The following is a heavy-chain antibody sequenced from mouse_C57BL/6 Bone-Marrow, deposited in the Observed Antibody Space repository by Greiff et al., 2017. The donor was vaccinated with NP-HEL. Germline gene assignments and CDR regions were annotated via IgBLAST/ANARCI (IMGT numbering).Heavy chain of an antibody. D-gene: IGHD1-1*01. Sequence: QVQLQQPGADLVKPGASVKLSCKASGYTFTSYWMHWVKQRPGRGLEWIGRIDPNSGGTKFNEKFKTKATLTVDKPSSTAYMQLSSLTSEDSAVYYCAGNYYGSGGWYFDVWGTGTTVTVSS. CDR2: IDPNSGGT. V-gene: IGHV1-72*01. CDR1: GYTFTSYW. J-gene: IGHJ1*03. CDR3: AGNYYGSGGWYFDV.